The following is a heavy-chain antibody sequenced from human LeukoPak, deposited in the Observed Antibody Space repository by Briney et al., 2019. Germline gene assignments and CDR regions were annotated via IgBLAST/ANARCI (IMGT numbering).Heavy chain of an antibody. V-gene: IGHV1-69*04. J-gene: IGHJ4*02. CDR1: GGTFSSYA. CDR2: IIPILGIA. D-gene: IGHD3-22*01. Sequence: SVKVSCKASGGTFSSYAISWVRQAPGQGLEWMGRIIPILGIANYAQKFQGRVTITADKSTSTAYMELSSLRSEDTAVYYCARDSKWLWTPETYSFYLDYWGQGTLVTVSS. CDR3: ARDSKWLWTPETYSFYLDY.